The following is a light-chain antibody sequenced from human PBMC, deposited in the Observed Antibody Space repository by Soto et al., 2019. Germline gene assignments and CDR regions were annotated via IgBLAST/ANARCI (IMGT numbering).Light chain of an antibody. CDR3: QQYGSSPQN. CDR1: QSVSSSY. V-gene: IGKV3-20*01. Sequence: EIVLTQSPGTLSLSPGERATLSCRASQSVSSSYLAWYQHKPGQAPRLLIYGASSRATGIPDRFSGSGSGTDFTLTISRLEPEDFAVYYCQQYGSSPQNFGQGTKLEIK. J-gene: IGKJ2*01. CDR2: GAS.